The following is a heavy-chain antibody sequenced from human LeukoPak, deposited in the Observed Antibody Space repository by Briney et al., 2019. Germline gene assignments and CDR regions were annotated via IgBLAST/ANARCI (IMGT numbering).Heavy chain of an antibody. Sequence: SETPSVTSTVSGGSISSYYWSWIRDPLRERLGWIGYIYYSGSTNYNPSLKSRVTISVDTSKNQFSLKLSSVTAADTAVYSCARVGWEVLGPFDHWGQGTLVTVSS. V-gene: IGHV4-59*01. J-gene: IGHJ4*02. CDR2: IYYSGST. D-gene: IGHD1-26*01. CDR1: GGSISSYY. CDR3: ARVGWEVLGPFDH.